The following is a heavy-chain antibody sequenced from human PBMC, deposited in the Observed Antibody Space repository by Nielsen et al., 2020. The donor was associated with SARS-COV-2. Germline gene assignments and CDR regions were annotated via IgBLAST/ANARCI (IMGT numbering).Heavy chain of an antibody. V-gene: IGHV3-30-3*01. CDR1: GFTFSSYA. J-gene: IGHJ3*02. CDR3: ASQYYDSSGFRTDAFDI. Sequence: GESLKISCAASGFTFSSYAMHWVRQAPGKGLEWVAVISYDGSNKYYADSVKGRFTISRDNSKNTLYLQMNSLRAEDTAVYYCASQYYDSSGFRTDAFDIWGQGTMVTVSS. D-gene: IGHD3-22*01. CDR2: ISYDGSNK.